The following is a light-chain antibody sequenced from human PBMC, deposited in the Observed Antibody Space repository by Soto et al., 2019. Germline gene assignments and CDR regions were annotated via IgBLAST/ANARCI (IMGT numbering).Light chain of an antibody. Sequence: QPVLTQSPSASASLGAWVNLTCTLSSGHSSYAIAWHQQQPEKGPRYLMKLNSDGSHSKGDGIPDRFSGSSSGAERYLTISSLQSEDEADYYCQTWGTGIRVFGGGTKLTVL. J-gene: IGLJ3*02. CDR2: LNSDGSH. V-gene: IGLV4-69*01. CDR1: SGHSSYA. CDR3: QTWGTGIRV.